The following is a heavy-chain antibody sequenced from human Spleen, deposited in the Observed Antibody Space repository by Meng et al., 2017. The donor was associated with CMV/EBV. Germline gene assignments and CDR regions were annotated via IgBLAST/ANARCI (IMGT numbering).Heavy chain of an antibody. Sequence: GESLKISCAASGFTFNNYWMSWVRQAPGKGLEWVANIKQDGSEKYYVDSVKGRFTISRDNAKNSLYLQMNSLRAEDTAVYYCAREITGTTEYSYYYGMDVWGQGTTVTVSS. CDR1: GFTFNNYW. V-gene: IGHV3-7*01. CDR2: IKQDGSEK. CDR3: AREITGTTEYSYYYGMDV. D-gene: IGHD1-7*01. J-gene: IGHJ6*02.